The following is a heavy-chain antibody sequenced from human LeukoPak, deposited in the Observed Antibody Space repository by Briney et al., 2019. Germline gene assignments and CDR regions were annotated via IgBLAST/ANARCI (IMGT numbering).Heavy chain of an antibody. V-gene: IGHV3-43D*03. CDR3: AKGGYDPDYYFDY. CDR2: INWNGGST. D-gene: IGHD3-16*01. Sequence: GGSLRLSCAASGFTFDDYAMNWVRQAPGKGLEWVSLINWNGGSTSYADSVKGRFTTSRDNSKNSLYLQMNSLRTEDTALYFCAKGGYDPDYYFDYWGQGTLVTVSS. CDR1: GFTFDDYA. J-gene: IGHJ4*02.